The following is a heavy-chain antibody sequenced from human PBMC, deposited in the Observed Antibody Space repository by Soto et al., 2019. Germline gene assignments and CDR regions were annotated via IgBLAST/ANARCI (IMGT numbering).Heavy chain of an antibody. J-gene: IGHJ5*02. D-gene: IGHD4-17*01. Sequence: PGWSLRLSCAASGFTFRNYAMTLARQAPGKGLEWVSSLLRSGSSAYYADSVRGRLTISSDTSANSLYLQMDNLRAEDTAIYYCAKDAISGDGIWLMDSWGKGTVVTVS. V-gene: IGHV3-23*01. CDR2: LLRSGSSA. CDR1: GFTFRNYA. CDR3: AKDAISGDGIWLMDS.